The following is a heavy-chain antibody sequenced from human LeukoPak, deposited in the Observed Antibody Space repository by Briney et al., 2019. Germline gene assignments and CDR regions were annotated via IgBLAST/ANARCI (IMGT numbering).Heavy chain of an antibody. CDR3: ARDNSSGFSPWFDP. CDR2: INPNSGGT. D-gene: IGHD6-19*01. CDR1: GYTFTGYY. Sequence: ASVKVSCTASGYTFTGYYMHWVRQAPGQGLEWMGWINPNSGGTNYAQKFQGRVTMTRDTSISTAYMELSRLRSDDTAVYYCARDNSSGFSPWFDPWGQGTLVTVSS. J-gene: IGHJ5*02. V-gene: IGHV1-2*02.